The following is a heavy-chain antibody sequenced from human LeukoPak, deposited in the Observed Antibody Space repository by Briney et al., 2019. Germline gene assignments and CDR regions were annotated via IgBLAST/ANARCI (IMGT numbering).Heavy chain of an antibody. CDR2: ISSSSSYI. CDR3: ARSRATTYYYDSSGYVSDY. J-gene: IGHJ4*02. CDR1: GFTFSSYS. V-gene: IGHV3-21*01. D-gene: IGHD3-22*01. Sequence: PGGSLRLSCAASGFTFSSYSMNWVRQAPGKGLEWVSSISSSSSYIYYADSVKGRFTISRDNAKNSLYLQMNSLRAEDTAVYYCARSRATTYYYDSSGYVSDYWGQGTLVTVSS.